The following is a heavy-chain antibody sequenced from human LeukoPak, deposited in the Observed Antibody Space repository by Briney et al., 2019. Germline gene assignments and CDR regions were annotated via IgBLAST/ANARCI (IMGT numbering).Heavy chain of an antibody. CDR3: ARDLSNDFWSDYGMDV. V-gene: IGHV3-30*03. CDR1: GFTFSSYG. CDR2: ISYDGSNK. J-gene: IGHJ6*02. D-gene: IGHD3-3*01. Sequence: PGGSLRLSCAASGFTFSSYGMHWVRQAPGKGLEWVAVISYDGSNKYYADSVKGRFTISRDSSKNSLYLQMNSLRAEDTAVYYCARDLSNDFWSDYGMDVWGQGTTVTVSS.